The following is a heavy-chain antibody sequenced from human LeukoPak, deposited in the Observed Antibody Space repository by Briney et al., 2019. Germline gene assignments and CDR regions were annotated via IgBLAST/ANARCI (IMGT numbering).Heavy chain of an antibody. CDR2: IYSGGST. D-gene: IGHD3-3*01. V-gene: IGHV3-53*01. J-gene: IGHJ4*02. Sequence: PGGSLRLSCAASGFTVSSNYMSWVRQAPGKGLEWVSVIYSGGSTYYADSVKGRFTISRDNAKNSLYLQMNSLRAEDTAIYYCASPSYNFWSGYYVYWGQGTLVTVSS. CDR1: GFTVSSNY. CDR3: ASPSYNFWSGYYVY.